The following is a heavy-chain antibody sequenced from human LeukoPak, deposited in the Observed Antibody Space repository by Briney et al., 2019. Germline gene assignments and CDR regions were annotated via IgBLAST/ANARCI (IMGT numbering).Heavy chain of an antibody. V-gene: IGHV4-34*01. D-gene: IGHD4-23*01. CDR3: ARVAASGGLRWQTGFI. CDR2: INHSGST. J-gene: IGHJ4*02. Sequence: SETLSLTCAVYGGSFSGYYWSWIRQPPGKGLERIGEINHSGSTNYNPSLKSRVTISVDTSKNQFSLKLSSVTAADTAVYYCARVAASGGLRWQTGFIWGQGTLVTVSS. CDR1: GGSFSGYY.